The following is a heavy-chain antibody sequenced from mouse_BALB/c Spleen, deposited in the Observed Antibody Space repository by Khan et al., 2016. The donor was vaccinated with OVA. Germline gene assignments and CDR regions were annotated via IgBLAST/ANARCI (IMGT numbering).Heavy chain of an antibody. Sequence: QVQLKQSGLELVNPGASVKMSCKASGDTFISYYIHWVKQRPGQGLEWIGWIYPGDGRTKYNEKFKGKTTLTADKSSSTAYMLRSSLTSEDSAIYFCAISYYGSFGYFDVWGAGTTVTVSS. CDR1: GDTFISYY. CDR2: IYPGDGRT. J-gene: IGHJ1*01. V-gene: IGHV1S56*01. D-gene: IGHD1-1*01. CDR3: AISYYGSFGYFDV.